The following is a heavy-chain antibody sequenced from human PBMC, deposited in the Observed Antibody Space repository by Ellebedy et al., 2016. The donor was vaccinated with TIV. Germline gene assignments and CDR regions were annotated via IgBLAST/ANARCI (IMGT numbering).Heavy chain of an antibody. D-gene: IGHD2-2*01. CDR3: VRQDVVVPSTMRY. V-gene: IGHV5-51*01. J-gene: IGHJ4*02. Sequence: GESLKISCKGSVYSFTNFWIGWVRQTPGTGLEWMGIIYPGDSDTRYNPSFQGQVTISADKSISTAYLQWSSLRASDTATYYCVRQDVVVPSTMRYWGQGTLVAVSS. CDR1: VYSFTNFW. CDR2: IYPGDSDT.